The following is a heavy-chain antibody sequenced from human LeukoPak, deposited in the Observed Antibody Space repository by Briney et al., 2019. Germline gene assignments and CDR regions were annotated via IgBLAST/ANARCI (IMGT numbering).Heavy chain of an antibody. CDR2: ISASGGTT. CDR3: ARTYFYDSGGYYY. CDR1: GFTFSSFA. V-gene: IGHV3-23*01. J-gene: IGHJ4*02. Sequence: PGGSLRLSCAASGFTFSSFAMSWVRQAPGKGLEWVSAISASGGTTYYADSVKGRFTVSRDNSKNTLYLQMNSLRAEDTAVYYCARTYFYDSGGYYYWGQGTLVTVSS. D-gene: IGHD3-22*01.